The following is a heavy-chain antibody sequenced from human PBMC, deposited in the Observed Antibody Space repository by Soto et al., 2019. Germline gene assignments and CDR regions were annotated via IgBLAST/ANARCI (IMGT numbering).Heavy chain of an antibody. CDR3: ARGQVGYDILINRDYYYYMDV. CDR1: GYTFTGYY. CDR2: INPNSGGT. J-gene: IGHJ6*03. Sequence: ASVKVSCEASGYTFTGYYMHWVRQAPGQGLEWMGWINPNSGGTNYAQKFQGWVTMTRDTSISTAYMELSRLRSDDTAVYYCARGQVGYDILINRDYYYYMDVWGKGTTVTVSS. D-gene: IGHD3-9*01. V-gene: IGHV1-2*04.